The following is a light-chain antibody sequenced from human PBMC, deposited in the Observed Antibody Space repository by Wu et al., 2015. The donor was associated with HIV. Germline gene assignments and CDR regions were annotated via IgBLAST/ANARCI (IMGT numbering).Light chain of an antibody. CDR1: QGITNY. V-gene: IGKV1-27*01. Sequence: EIQMTQSPSSLSASVGDRVTITCRASQGITNYLAWYQQKPGKVPKVLIYAASTLQSGAPSRFSGSGSGTDFTLTISRLEPEDFAVYYCHQYGNSPGTFGQGTKVDVK. J-gene: IGKJ1*01. CDR2: AAS. CDR3: HQYGNSPGT.